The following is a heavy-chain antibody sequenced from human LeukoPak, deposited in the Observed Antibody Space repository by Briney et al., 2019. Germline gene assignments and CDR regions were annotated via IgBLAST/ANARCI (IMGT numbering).Heavy chain of an antibody. CDR1: GFTFSSYA. V-gene: IGHV3-23*01. D-gene: IGHD6-13*01. J-gene: IGHJ3*02. Sequence: GGSLRLSCAAPGFTFSSYAMSWVRQAPGKGLEWVSAISGSGGSTYYADSVKGRFTISRDNSKNTLYQQMNSLRAEDTAVYYCAKDDSSSWYGDAFDIWGQGTMVTVSS. CDR2: ISGSGGST. CDR3: AKDDSSSWYGDAFDI.